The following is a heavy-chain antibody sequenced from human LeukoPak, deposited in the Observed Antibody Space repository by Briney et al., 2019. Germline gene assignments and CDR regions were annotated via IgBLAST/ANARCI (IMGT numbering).Heavy chain of an antibody. D-gene: IGHD6-19*01. V-gene: IGHV4-4*02. CDR2: IYYSGST. Sequence: SGTLSLTCAVSGGSISSSNWWSWVRQPPGKGLEWIGYIYYSGSTNYNPSLKSRVTISVDTSKNQFSLKLSSVTAADTAVYYCARDRHSSGWPNWFDPWGQGTLVTVSS. J-gene: IGHJ5*02. CDR3: ARDRHSSGWPNWFDP. CDR1: GGSISSSNW.